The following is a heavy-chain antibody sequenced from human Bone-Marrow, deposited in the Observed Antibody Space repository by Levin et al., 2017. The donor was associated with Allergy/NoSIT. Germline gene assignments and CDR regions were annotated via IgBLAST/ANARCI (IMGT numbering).Heavy chain of an antibody. J-gene: IGHJ4*02. Sequence: GSLRLSCTVSGCSISSYYWSWIRQPPGKGLEWIGYIYYSGSTNYNPSLKSRVTISVDTSKNQFSLKLSSVTAADTAVYYCARSSYYYDSSGYYGPFDYWGQGTLVTVSS. CDR1: GCSISSYY. D-gene: IGHD3-22*01. CDR2: IYYSGST. CDR3: ARSSYYYDSSGYYGPFDY. V-gene: IGHV4-59*01.